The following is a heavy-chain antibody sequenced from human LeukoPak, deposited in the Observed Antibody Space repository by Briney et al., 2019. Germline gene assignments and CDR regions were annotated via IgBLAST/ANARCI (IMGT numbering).Heavy chain of an antibody. J-gene: IGHJ6*03. D-gene: IGHD3-16*02. CDR2: IRYDGSNK. Sequence: HPGGSLRLSCAASGFTFSSYGMHWVRQAPGKGLEWVAFIRYDGSNKYYADSVKGRFTISRDNSKNTLYLQMNSLRAEDTAVYYCAKDSLYWGYYYYMDVWGKGTTVTISS. CDR3: AKDSLYWGYYYYMDV. V-gene: IGHV3-30*02. CDR1: GFTFSSYG.